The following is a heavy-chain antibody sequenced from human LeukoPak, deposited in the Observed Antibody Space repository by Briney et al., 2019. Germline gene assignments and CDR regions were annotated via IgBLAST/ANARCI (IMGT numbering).Heavy chain of an antibody. D-gene: IGHD1-26*01. J-gene: IGHJ6*02. CDR2: IYYSGST. CDR3: ARLGRAGIVGATTKGMDV. Sequence: SETLSLTCTVSGGSISSYYWSWIRQPPGKGLEWIGYIYYSGSTNYNPSLKSRVTISVDTSKNQFSLKLSSVTAADTAVYYCARLGRAGIVGATTKGMDVWGQGTTVTVSS. CDR1: GGSISSYY. V-gene: IGHV4-59*08.